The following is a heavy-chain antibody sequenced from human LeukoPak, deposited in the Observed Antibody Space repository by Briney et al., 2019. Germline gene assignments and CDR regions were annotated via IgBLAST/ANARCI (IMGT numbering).Heavy chain of an antibody. CDR3: ARDSMVTTPRDFDY. J-gene: IGHJ4*02. CDR2: ISSDSSTI. CDR1: GFTFSSYS. V-gene: IGHV3-48*02. Sequence: GGSLRLSCAASGFTFSSYSMNWVRQAPGKGLEWVSYISSDSSTIYYADSVKGRFTISRDNAKNSLYLQMNSLRDEDTAVYYCARDSMVTTPRDFDYWGQGTLVTVSS. D-gene: IGHD4-17*01.